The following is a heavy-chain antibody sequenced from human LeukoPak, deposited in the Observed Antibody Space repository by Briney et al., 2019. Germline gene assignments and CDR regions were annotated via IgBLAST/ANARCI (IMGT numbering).Heavy chain of an antibody. CDR3: ARADQFLWLGDARRPYYYGLDV. J-gene: IGHJ6*02. CDR1: GYSFPGYW. V-gene: IGHV5-51*01. Sequence: GEPLTISCMGSGYSFPGYWIGWVRQIPRKGLEWRGIIYPGDSDTRYSPSFQGQVTISADKSTRTAYLQWSSLKTSDTAMYYCARADQFLWLGDARRPYYYGLDVWGQGTSVTVSS. CDR2: IYPGDSDT. D-gene: IGHD3-10*01.